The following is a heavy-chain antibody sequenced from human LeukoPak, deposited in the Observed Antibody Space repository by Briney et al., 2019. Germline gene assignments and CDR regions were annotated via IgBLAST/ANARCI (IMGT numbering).Heavy chain of an antibody. CDR3: AKGGEWELQIDC. J-gene: IGHJ4*02. V-gene: IGHV3-53*01. Sequence: GGSVRLSCATSGFTVSSNYMSWVRQAPGKGLEWVSLIYTGGSTYYADSVKDRFTISRDSSKNTLYLQMNILRAEDTAIYYCAKGGEWELQIDCWGQGTLVTVSS. CDR1: GFTVSSNY. D-gene: IGHD1-26*01. CDR2: IYTGGST.